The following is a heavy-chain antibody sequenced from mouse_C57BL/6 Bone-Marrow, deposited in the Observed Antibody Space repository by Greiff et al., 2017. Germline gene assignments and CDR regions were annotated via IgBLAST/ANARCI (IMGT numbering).Heavy chain of an antibody. J-gene: IGHJ4*01. CDR2: ISNGGDST. D-gene: IGHD2-5*01. Sequence: EVQRVESGGGLVQPGGSLKLSCAASGFTFSDYYMYWVRQTPEKRLEWVAYISNGGDSTYYPDTVKGRFTISRDNAKNTLYLQMSRLKSEDTAMYYCASQHYSNYAMDYWGQGTSVTVSS. V-gene: IGHV5-12*01. CDR3: ASQHYSNYAMDY. CDR1: GFTFSDYY.